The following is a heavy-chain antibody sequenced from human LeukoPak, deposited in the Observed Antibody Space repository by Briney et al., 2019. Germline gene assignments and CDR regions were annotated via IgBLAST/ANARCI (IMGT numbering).Heavy chain of an antibody. V-gene: IGHV3-7*01. Sequence: GGSLRLSCAASGFTFSSYSMSWVRQAPGKGLEWVANIKKDGSEKYYVDSVKGRFTISRDNAKTSLYLQMNSLRAEDTAVYYCAREEPGYYWGQGTLVTVSS. J-gene: IGHJ4*02. CDR3: AREEPGYY. D-gene: IGHD1-14*01. CDR2: IKKDGSEK. CDR1: GFTFSSYS.